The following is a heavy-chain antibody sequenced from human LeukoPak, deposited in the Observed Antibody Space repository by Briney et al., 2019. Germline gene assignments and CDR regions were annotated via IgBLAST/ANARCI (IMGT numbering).Heavy chain of an antibody. V-gene: IGHV3-23*01. CDR3: AKARSFSSGLHFDY. J-gene: IGHJ4*02. D-gene: IGHD6-19*01. Sequence: GRFTISRDNSKNTVYLLMNSLRAEDTAVYYCAKARSFSSGLHFDYWGQGTLVTVSS.